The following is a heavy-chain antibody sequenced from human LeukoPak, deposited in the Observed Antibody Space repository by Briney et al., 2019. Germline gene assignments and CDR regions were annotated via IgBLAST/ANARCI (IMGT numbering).Heavy chain of an antibody. CDR1: GFTFSSYS. CDR3: ARDGLRNILTPYKAFDY. Sequence: GGSLRLSCAASGFTFSSYSMNWVRQAPGKGLEWVSSISSSSSYIYYADSVKGRFTISRDNAKNSLYLQMNSLRAEDTAVYYCARDGLRNILTPYKAFDYWGQGTLVTVSS. CDR2: ISSSSSYI. V-gene: IGHV3-21*01. D-gene: IGHD3-9*01. J-gene: IGHJ4*02.